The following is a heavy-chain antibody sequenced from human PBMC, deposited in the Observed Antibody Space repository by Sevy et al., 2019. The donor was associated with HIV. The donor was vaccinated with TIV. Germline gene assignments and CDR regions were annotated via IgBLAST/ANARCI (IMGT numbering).Heavy chain of an antibody. Sequence: SETLSLTCTVSGDSISSNNWWTWVRQPPGKGLEWIGDMFHAGSANYNPPHKGRVTISVDKSTNHFSLNLFSVTAADTAVYYCARRPQIVVPNQIPPLDYWGPGILVTVSS. D-gene: IGHD2-15*01. J-gene: IGHJ4*02. CDR1: GDSISSNNW. V-gene: IGHV4-4*02. CDR2: MFHAGSA. CDR3: ARRPQIVVPNQIPPLDY.